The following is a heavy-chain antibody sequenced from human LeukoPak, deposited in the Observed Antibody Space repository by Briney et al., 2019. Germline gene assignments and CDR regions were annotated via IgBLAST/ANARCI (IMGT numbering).Heavy chain of an antibody. V-gene: IGHV1-46*01. J-gene: IGHJ4*02. Sequence: ASVKVSCKASGYAFSSNYIHWVSQASGQGLEWMGVINPSNGRTTYARNFQDRVTMTRDTSTSTVYLELRSLSSDDTAVYYCARRGFDYWGQGTPVTVS. CDR1: GYAFSSNY. CDR3: ARRGFDY. CDR2: INPSNGRT.